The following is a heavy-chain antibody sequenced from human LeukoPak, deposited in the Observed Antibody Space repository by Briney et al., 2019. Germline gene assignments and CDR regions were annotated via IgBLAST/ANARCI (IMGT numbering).Heavy chain of an antibody. CDR2: IYYSGST. D-gene: IGHD1-26*01. CDR1: GGSISSHY. Sequence: KSSETLSLTCTVSGGSISSHYWSWVRQPPGKGLEWIRYIYYSGSTNYNPSLKSRVTISVDTSKNQFSLKLSSVTAADTAVYYCVRVRVGARTLDYWGQGTLVTVSS. J-gene: IGHJ4*02. V-gene: IGHV4-59*11. CDR3: VRVRVGARTLDY.